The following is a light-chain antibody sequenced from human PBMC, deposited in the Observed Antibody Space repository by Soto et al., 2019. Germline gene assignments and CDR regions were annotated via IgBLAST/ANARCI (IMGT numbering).Light chain of an antibody. CDR2: WAS. V-gene: IGKV4-1*01. Sequence: IVMTQSPDSLAVSLGERATINCKSSQSVLYNSDNKNYLALYQQKPGQPPKLLIYWASTRDSGVPDRFTGSGSGAEFTLTISRLPAEDVAVYYCQQYYTTLTFGGGTKVEIK. J-gene: IGKJ4*01. CDR3: QQYYTTLT. CDR1: QSVLYNSDNKNY.